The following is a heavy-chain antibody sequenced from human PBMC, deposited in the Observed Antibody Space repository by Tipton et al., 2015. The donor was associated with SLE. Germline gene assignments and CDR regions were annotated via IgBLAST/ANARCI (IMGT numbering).Heavy chain of an antibody. CDR3: AKDSGYSSSWYLYYGMDV. V-gene: IGHV3-30*02. Sequence: SLRLSCAASGFTFSSYAMHWVRQAPGKGLEWVAFIRYDGSNKYYADSVKGRFTISRDNSKNTLYLQMNSLRAEDTAVYYCAKDSGYSSSWYLYYGMDVWGQGTTVTVSS. J-gene: IGHJ6*02. D-gene: IGHD6-13*01. CDR1: GFTFSSYA. CDR2: IRYDGSNK.